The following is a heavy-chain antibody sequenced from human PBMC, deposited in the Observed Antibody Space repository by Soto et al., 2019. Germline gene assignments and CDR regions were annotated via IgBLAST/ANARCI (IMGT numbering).Heavy chain of an antibody. D-gene: IGHD4-17*01. J-gene: IGHJ3*02. Sequence: QITLKESGPTLVKPTQTLTLTCTFSGFSLSTSGVGVGWIRQPPGKALEWLALIYWDDDKRYSPSLKSRLTITTDAFKNQVVLTMSHMDHVDTDTYYCAHHDYGGYFGAFYIWGQGRMVSVYS. CDR1: GFSLSTSGVG. CDR3: AHHDYGGYFGAFYI. CDR2: IYWDDDK. V-gene: IGHV2-5*02.